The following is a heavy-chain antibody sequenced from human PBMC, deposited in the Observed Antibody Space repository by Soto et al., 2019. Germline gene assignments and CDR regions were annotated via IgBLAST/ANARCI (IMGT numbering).Heavy chain of an antibody. J-gene: IGHJ4*02. Sequence: GGSLRLSCAASGFNLNTYVLNWVRQAPGKGLEWVASIIPNSGYIYYADSVRGRFTLSRDIAKNSLYLQMNSLRSEDTAVYYCARGGSGSYYEVDYWGQGTLVTVSS. CDR2: IIPNSGYI. V-gene: IGHV3-21*01. CDR3: ARGGSGSYYEVDY. CDR1: GFNLNTYV. D-gene: IGHD1-26*01.